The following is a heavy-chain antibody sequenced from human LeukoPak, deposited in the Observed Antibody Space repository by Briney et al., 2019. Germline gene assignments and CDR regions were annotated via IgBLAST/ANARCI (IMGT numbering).Heavy chain of an antibody. J-gene: IGHJ4*02. CDR2: INPNSGDT. Sequence: GASVKVSCKASGYTFTGYYIHWVQQAPGQGLEWMGWINPNSGDTNYAQKLQGRVTMTTDTSTSTAYMELRSLRSDDTAVYYCARDPERATVTTLDYWGQGTLVTVSS. CDR1: GYTFTGYY. CDR3: ARDPERATVTTLDY. D-gene: IGHD4-17*01. V-gene: IGHV1-2*02.